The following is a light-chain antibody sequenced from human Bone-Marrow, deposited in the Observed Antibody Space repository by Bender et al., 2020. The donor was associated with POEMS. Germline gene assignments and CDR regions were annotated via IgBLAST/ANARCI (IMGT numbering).Light chain of an antibody. J-gene: IGLJ3*02. CDR2: DVS. CDR3: CSYAGSYTLV. V-gene: IGLV2-11*01. CDR1: SSDVGRYNY. Sequence: QSALTQPRSVSGSPGQSVTISCTGTSSDVGRYNYVSWYQQHPGKAPKLMIYDVSKRPSGVPDRFSGSKSGNTASLTIFGLQAEDEADYYCCSYAGSYTLVFGGGTKLTVL.